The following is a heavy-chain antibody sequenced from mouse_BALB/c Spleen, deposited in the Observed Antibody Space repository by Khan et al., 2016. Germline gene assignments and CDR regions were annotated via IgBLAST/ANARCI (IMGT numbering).Heavy chain of an antibody. CDR3: ARRGYYFSMDN. Sequence: EVQLLESGGGLVQPGGSLKLSCAASGIGFSRYWMSWDRQAPGNGLEWIGEINPDSSKINYQQSLKDKLIISRDNAKKTLYLQMSKLRSEDTALYYCARRGYYFSMDNWGQGTSVTVSS. V-gene: IGHV4-1*02. J-gene: IGHJ4*01. CDR1: GIGFSRYW. CDR2: INPDSSKI. D-gene: IGHD1-1*01.